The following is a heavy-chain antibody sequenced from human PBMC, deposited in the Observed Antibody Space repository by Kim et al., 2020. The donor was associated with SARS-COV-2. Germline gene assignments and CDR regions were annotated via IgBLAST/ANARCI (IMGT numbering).Heavy chain of an antibody. Sequence: SETLSLTCTVSGGSISSSSYYWGWIRQPPWKGLEWIGSIYYSGSTYYNPSLKSRVTISVDTSKNQFSLKLSSVTAADTAVYYCARPYDSSGDDAFDIWGQGTMVTVSS. J-gene: IGHJ3*02. V-gene: IGHV4-39*01. CDR3: ARPYDSSGDDAFDI. CDR1: GGSISSSSYY. CDR2: IYYSGST. D-gene: IGHD3-22*01.